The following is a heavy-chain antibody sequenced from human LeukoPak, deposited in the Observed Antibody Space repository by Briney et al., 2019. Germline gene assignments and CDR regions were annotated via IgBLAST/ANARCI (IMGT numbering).Heavy chain of an antibody. Sequence: GRSLRLSCAASGFTFSSYAMHWVRQAPGKGLEWVAVISYDGSNKYYADSVKGRFTISRDNSKNTLYLQMNSLRAEDTAVYYCARESTVVVPAATRSLYNWFDPWGQGTLVTVSS. J-gene: IGHJ5*02. CDR1: GFTFSSYA. D-gene: IGHD2-2*01. V-gene: IGHV3-30-3*01. CDR3: ARESTVVVPAATRSLYNWFDP. CDR2: ISYDGSNK.